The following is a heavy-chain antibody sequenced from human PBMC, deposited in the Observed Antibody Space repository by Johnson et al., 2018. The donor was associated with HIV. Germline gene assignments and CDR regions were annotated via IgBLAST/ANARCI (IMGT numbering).Heavy chain of an antibody. D-gene: IGHD2-21*01. CDR1: GFTFSSSA. CDR3: ARDTGGGEPYDI. J-gene: IGHJ3*02. V-gene: IGHV3-30*04. CDR2: ISYDGSNN. Sequence: QVHLVESGGAVVQPGSSLRLSCAASGFTFSSSAMHWVRPAPGTGLAWVAVISYDGSNNYYAAPVKGRFTISRDNSKNTLYLQMNSLRAEDTAVYYCARDTGGGEPYDIWGQGTMVTVSS.